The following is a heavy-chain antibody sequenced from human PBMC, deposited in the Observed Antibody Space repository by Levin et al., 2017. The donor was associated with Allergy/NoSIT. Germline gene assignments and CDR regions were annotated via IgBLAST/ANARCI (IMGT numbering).Heavy chain of an antibody. CDR1: GGSFSGYY. CDR3: ARWGRKHIVVVPAAKGQAWFDP. V-gene: IGHV4-34*01. CDR2: INHSGST. D-gene: IGHD2-2*01. Sequence: PSETLSLTCAVYGGSFSGYYWSWIRQPPGKGLEWIGEINHSGSTNYNPSLKSRVTISVDTSKNQFSLKLSSVTAADTAVYYCARWGRKHIVVVPAAKGQAWFDPWGQGTLVTVSS. J-gene: IGHJ5*02.